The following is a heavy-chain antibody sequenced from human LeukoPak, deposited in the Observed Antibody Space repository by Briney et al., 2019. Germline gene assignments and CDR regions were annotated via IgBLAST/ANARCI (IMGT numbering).Heavy chain of an antibody. V-gene: IGHV3-48*03. CDR3: ARTDYYDSSGYYGRGYYYYYGMDV. J-gene: IGHJ6*02. CDR1: GFTFSSYE. Sequence: PGGFLRLSCAASGFTFSSYEMNWVRQAPGKGLEWVSYISSSGSTIYYADSVKGRFTISRDNAKNSPYLQMNSLRAEDTAVYYCARTDYYDSSGYYGRGYYYYYGMDVWGQGTTVTVSS. D-gene: IGHD3-22*01. CDR2: ISSSGSTI.